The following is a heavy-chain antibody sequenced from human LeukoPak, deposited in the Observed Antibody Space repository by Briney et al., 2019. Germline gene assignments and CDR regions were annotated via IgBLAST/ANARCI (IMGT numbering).Heavy chain of an antibody. CDR1: GGTFSSYA. V-gene: IGHV1-69*13. CDR3: ARGKIPASIVVRDYYYYYMDV. Sequence: SVKVSCKASGGTFSSYAISWVRQAPGQGLEWMGGITPIFGTANYAQKFQGRVTITADESTSTAYMELSSLRSEDTAVYYCARGKIPASIVVRDYYYYYMDVWGKGTTVTISS. D-gene: IGHD3-22*01. CDR2: ITPIFGTA. J-gene: IGHJ6*03.